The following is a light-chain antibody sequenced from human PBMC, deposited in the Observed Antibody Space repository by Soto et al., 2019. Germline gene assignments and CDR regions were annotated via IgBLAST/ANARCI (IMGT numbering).Light chain of an antibody. CDR2: DVS. CDR1: SSDVGRYNF. V-gene: IGLV2-14*01. CDR3: SSYTSSTTDV. J-gene: IGLJ1*01. Sequence: QSVLTQPASVSGSPGQSITISCTGTSSDVGRYNFVSWYQQHPGKAPKLMIYDVSNRPSGVSNRFSGSKSDNTASLTISGLQAEDEADYYCSSYTSSTTDVFGTGTKVPVL.